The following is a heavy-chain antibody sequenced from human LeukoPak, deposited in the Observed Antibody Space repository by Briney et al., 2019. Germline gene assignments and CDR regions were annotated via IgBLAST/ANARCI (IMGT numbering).Heavy chain of an antibody. Sequence: SETLSLTCTVSGGSISSYYWSWIRQPPGKGLEWNGYIYYSGSTNYNPSLKSRVTISVDTSKNQISLKLSSVTAADTAGYYCARGARYSGYEGPNFDYWGQGTLVTVSS. CDR1: GGSISSYY. CDR3: ARGARYSGYEGPNFDY. D-gene: IGHD5-12*01. V-gene: IGHV4-59*01. CDR2: IYYSGST. J-gene: IGHJ4*02.